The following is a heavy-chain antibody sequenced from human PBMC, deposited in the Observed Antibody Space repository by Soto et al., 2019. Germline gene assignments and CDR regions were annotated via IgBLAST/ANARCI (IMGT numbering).Heavy chain of an antibody. CDR3: AREPYDYVWGSYRPSFDY. CDR2: IIPIFGTA. V-gene: IGHV1-69*13. J-gene: IGHJ4*02. CDR1: GGTFSSYA. Sequence: ASVKVSCKASGGTFSSYAISWVRQAPGQGLEWMGGIIPIFGTANYAQKFQGRVTITADESTSTAYMELSSLRSEDTAVYYCAREPYDYVWGSYRPSFDYWGQGTLVTVAS. D-gene: IGHD3-16*02.